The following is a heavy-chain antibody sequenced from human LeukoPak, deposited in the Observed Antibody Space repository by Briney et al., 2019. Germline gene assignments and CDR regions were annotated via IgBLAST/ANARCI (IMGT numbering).Heavy chain of an antibody. CDR1: GFTFSNAW. CDR3: TTGEIDGYKRSRYYFDY. V-gene: IGHV3-15*01. J-gene: IGHJ4*02. CDR2: IKSKTDGGTT. D-gene: IGHD5-24*01. Sequence: GASLRLSCVAGGFTFSNAWMSWVSQAPGAGREWGGRIKSKTDGGTTDYAAPVQGRITISRDDSKNTLNLQIVSVKTEATAVCCCTTGEIDGYKRSRYYFDYWGQGTLVTVSS.